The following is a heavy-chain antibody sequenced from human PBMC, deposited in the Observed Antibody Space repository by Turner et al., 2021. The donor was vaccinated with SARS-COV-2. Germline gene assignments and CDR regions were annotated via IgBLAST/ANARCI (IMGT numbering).Heavy chain of an antibody. V-gene: IGHV1-2*02. CDR3: AREKGITMIVVANTRGDYFDY. D-gene: IGHD3-22*01. CDR1: GYTFTGYY. Sequence: QVQLVQSGAEVKKPGASVKVSCKASGYTFTGYYMHWVRQAPGQGLEWMGWINPNSGGTNYAQKFQGRVNMTRDTSISTAYMELSRLRSDDTAVYYCAREKGITMIVVANTRGDYFDYWGQGTLVTVSS. CDR2: INPNSGGT. J-gene: IGHJ4*02.